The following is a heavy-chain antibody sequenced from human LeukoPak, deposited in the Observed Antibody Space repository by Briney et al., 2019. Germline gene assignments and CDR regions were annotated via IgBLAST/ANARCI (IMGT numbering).Heavy chain of an antibody. CDR2: IHYTGTT. CDR3: AHKTTGEHFDY. D-gene: IGHD7-27*01. CDR1: GGSINSYY. Sequence: ASETLSLTCTVSGGSINSYYWGWIRQPPGKGLECLGYIHYTGTTNYNPSLRSRVTISIDLSNNQFSLKLHSVTAADTAVYYCAHKTTGEHFDYWGQGTLATVSS. J-gene: IGHJ4*02. V-gene: IGHV4-59*01.